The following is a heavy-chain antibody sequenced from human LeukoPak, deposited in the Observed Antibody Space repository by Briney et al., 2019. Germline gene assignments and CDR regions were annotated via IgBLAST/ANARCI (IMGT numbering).Heavy chain of an antibody. V-gene: IGHV1-2*02. CDR1: GYPFSGYY. J-gene: IGHJ4*02. D-gene: IGHD1-26*01. CDR3: AREIDTYSGSYFNY. Sequence: ASVKVSCKASGYPFSGYYMHWVRQAPGQELEWLGWINPNSGGTNYAQKFQDRVTMTRDASVRTAYMELTSLTSDDTAVYYCAREIDTYSGSYFNYWGQGTLVTVSS. CDR2: INPNSGGT.